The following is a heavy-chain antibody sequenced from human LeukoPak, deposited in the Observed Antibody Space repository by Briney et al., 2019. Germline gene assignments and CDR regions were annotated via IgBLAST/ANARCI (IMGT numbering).Heavy chain of an antibody. CDR3: ARARGVLRYFDWTPGAFDI. CDR1: GGSISSGDYY. CDR2: IYYSGST. Sequence: PSETLSLTCTVSGGSISSGDYYWSWIRQPPGKGLEWIGYIYYSGSTYYNPSLKSRVTISVDTSKNQFSLKLSSVTAADTAVYYCARARGVLRYFDWTPGAFDIWGQGTMVTVSS. J-gene: IGHJ3*02. V-gene: IGHV4-30-4*08. D-gene: IGHD3-9*01.